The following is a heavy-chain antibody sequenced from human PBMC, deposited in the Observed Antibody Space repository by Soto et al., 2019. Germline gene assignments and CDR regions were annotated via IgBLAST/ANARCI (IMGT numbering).Heavy chain of an antibody. CDR1: GFTFSSYA. CDR2: ISGSGGST. V-gene: IGHV3-23*01. CDR3: AKSFAKGIGGYYFDY. J-gene: IGHJ4*02. Sequence: EVQLLESGGGLVQPGGSLRLSCAASGFTFSSYAMSWVRQSPGKGLEWVSAISGSGGSTYYADSVKGRFTISRDKSKNTLYLQMNSLRAEDTAVYSCAKSFAKGIGGYYFDYWRQGTLVTVSS. D-gene: IGHD6-13*01.